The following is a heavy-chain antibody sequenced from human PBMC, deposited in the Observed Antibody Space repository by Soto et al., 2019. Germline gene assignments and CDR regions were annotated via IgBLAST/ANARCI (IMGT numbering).Heavy chain of an antibody. CDR2: IYYSGST. V-gene: IGHV4-30-4*01. D-gene: IGHD2-15*01. Sequence: SETLSLTCTISGGTIGDYYWSWIRQPPGKGLEWIGYIYYSGSTYYNPSLKSRVTISVDTSKNQFSLKLSSVTAADTAVYYCASGCSGGSCYSGAPTDYWGQGTLVTSPQ. CDR3: ASGCSGGSCYSGAPTDY. CDR1: GGTIGDYY. J-gene: IGHJ4*02.